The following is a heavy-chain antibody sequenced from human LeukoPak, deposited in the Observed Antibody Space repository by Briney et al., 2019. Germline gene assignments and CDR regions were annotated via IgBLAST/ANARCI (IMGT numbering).Heavy chain of an antibody. J-gene: IGHJ4*02. V-gene: IGHV3-30*18. CDR1: GFNLSTYG. CDR2: MSHEGSDK. CDR3: AKDQQYYYDSSGFDY. D-gene: IGHD3-22*01. Sequence: GGSLRLSCAASGFNLSTYGMHWVRQAPGKGLEWVAAMSHEGSDKYYADSVKGRFTISRDNSKNTLYLQMNSLRAEDTAVYYCAKDQQYYYDSSGFDYWGQGTLVTVSS.